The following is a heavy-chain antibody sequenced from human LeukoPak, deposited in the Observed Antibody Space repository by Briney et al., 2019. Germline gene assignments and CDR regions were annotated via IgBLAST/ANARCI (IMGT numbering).Heavy chain of an antibody. V-gene: IGHV4-34*01. CDR1: GGSFSGYY. CDR3: ARVERDGSYLYYYYYMDV. Sequence: SETLSLTCAVYGGSFSGYYWSWIRQPPGKGLEWIGEINHSGSTNYNPSLKSRVTISVDTSKNQFSLKLSSVTAADTAVYYCARVERDGSYLYYYYYMDVWGKGTTVTVSS. D-gene: IGHD1-26*01. J-gene: IGHJ6*03. CDR2: INHSGST.